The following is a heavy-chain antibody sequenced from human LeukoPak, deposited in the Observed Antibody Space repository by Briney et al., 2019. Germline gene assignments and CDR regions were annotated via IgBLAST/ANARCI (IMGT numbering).Heavy chain of an antibody. Sequence: SVKVSCKASGGTFSSYAISWVRQAPGQGLEWMGGIIPIFGTANYAQKFQGRVTITADKSTSTAYMELRSLRSDDTAVYYCAREYGSGSSPFDYWGQGTLVTVSS. CDR3: AREYGSGSSPFDY. CDR2: IIPIFGTA. D-gene: IGHD3-10*01. V-gene: IGHV1-69*06. CDR1: GGTFSSYA. J-gene: IGHJ4*02.